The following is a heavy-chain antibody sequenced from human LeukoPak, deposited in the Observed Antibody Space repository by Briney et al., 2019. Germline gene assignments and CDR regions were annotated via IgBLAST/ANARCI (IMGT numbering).Heavy chain of an antibody. CDR1: GFTFSNAW. J-gene: IGHJ4*02. Sequence: GGSLRLSCAASGFTFSNAWMSWVRQAPGKGLEWVGRIKSKTDGGTTDYAAPVKGRFTISRDDSKTTLYLQMNSLKTEDTAVYYCTTDYYDSSGYYYRRNFDHWGQGTLVTVSS. CDR2: IKSKTDGGTT. V-gene: IGHV3-15*01. D-gene: IGHD3-22*01. CDR3: TTDYYDSSGYYYRRNFDH.